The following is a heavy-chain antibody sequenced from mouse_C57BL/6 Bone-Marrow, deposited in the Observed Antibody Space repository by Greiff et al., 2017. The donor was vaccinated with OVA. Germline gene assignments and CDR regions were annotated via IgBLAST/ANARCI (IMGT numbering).Heavy chain of an antibody. D-gene: IGHD2-3*01. CDR2: INPNNGGT. V-gene: IGHV1-18*01. Sequence: EVQLQQSGPELVKPGASVKIPCKASGYTFTDYNMDWVKQSHGKSLEWIGDINPNNGGTIYNQKFKGKATLTVDKSSSTAYMELRSLTSEDTAVYYCARVGYYEDYYAMDYWGQGTSVTVSS. CDR3: ARVGYYEDYYAMDY. CDR1: GYTFTDYN. J-gene: IGHJ4*01.